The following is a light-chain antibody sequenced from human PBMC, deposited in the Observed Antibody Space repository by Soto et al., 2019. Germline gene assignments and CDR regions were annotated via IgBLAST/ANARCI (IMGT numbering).Light chain of an antibody. Sequence: DIQMTQSPSSLSASVGDRVTITCRASQSITTYLNWYRQKPGKAPKLLIYAASTLQSGVPSRFSGSGSGTDFTLTISSLQPEDVATYYCQKYNSAPQDTFGQGTRLEIK. CDR3: QKYNSAPQDT. V-gene: IGKV1-27*01. CDR2: AAS. CDR1: QSITTY. J-gene: IGKJ5*01.